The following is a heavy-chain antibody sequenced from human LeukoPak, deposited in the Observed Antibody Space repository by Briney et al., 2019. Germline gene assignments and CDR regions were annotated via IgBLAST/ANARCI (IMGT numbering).Heavy chain of an antibody. V-gene: IGHV1-46*01. CDR3: ARGEVVVVAAKGALSWFDP. CDR1: GYTFTSYY. D-gene: IGHD2-15*01. J-gene: IGHJ5*02. Sequence: ASVKVSCKASGYTFTSYYMHWVRQAPGQGLEWMGIINPSGGSTSYAQKFQGRVTMTRDTSTSTVYMELSSLRSEDTAVYYCARGEVVVVAAKGALSWFDPWGQRTLVTVSS. CDR2: INPSGGST.